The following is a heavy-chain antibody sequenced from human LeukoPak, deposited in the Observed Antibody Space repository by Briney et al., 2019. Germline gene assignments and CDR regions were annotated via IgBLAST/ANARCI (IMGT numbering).Heavy chain of an antibody. CDR1: GFTFDDYY. CDR3: ATDGAGFDT. Sequence: GGSLRLSCAASGFTFDDYYMSWIRQAPGKGLEWLSYINIGGTNTHYADSVKGRFTISRDNAKKSLYLETNNLRAEDTAVYYCATDGAGFDTWGQGVLVTVSS. V-gene: IGHV3-11*01. CDR2: INIGGTNT. J-gene: IGHJ5*02.